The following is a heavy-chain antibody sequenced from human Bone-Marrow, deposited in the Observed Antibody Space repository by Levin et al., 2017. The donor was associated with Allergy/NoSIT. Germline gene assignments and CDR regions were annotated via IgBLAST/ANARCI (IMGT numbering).Heavy chain of an antibody. D-gene: IGHD5-12*01. J-gene: IGHJ4*02. CDR1: GYSFTSYW. Sequence: GGSLRLSCKGSGYSFTSYWISWVRQMPGKGLEWMGRIDPSDSYTNYSPSFQGHVTISSDKSISTAYLQWSSLKASDTAMYYCARLPVDNRLPSLFWGQGTLVTVSS. V-gene: IGHV5-10-1*01. CDR3: ARLPVDNRLPSLF. CDR2: IDPSDSYT.